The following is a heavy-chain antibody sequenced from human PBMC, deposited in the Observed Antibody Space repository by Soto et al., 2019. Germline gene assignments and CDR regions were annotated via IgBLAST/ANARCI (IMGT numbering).Heavy chain of an antibody. CDR2: ISGSGGST. CDR3: AKDFWSGYYTGIGGDYFDY. D-gene: IGHD3-3*01. Sequence: GGSLRLSCAASGFTFSSYAISWVRQAPGKGVEWVSAISGSGGSTYYADSVKGRFTISRDNSKNTLYLQMNSLRAEDTAVYYCAKDFWSGYYTGIGGDYFDYWGQGTLVTVSS. V-gene: IGHV3-23*01. CDR1: GFTFSSYA. J-gene: IGHJ4*02.